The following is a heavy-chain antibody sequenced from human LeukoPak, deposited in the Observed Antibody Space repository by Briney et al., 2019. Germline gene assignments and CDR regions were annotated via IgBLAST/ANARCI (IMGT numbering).Heavy chain of an antibody. V-gene: IGHV4-31*03. CDR3: VQTAVGDTSWIDP. CDR1: GVSISSGGYY. D-gene: IGHD2-21*02. CDR2: IYYSGNT. J-gene: IGHJ5*02. Sequence: SQTLSLTCTVSGVSISSGGYYWSWIRQHPGKGLEWIGYIYYSGNTYYNPSLKSRVTISVDTSKNQFSLKLSSVTAADTAVYYCVQTAVGDTSWIDPWGQGTLVIVSS.